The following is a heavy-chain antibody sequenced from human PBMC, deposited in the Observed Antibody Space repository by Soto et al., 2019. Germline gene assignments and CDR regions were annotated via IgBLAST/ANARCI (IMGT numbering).Heavy chain of an antibody. V-gene: IGHV1-46*01. CDR1: GYTFTSYY. CDR2: INPSGGST. Sequence: SVKVSCKASGYTFTSYYMHWVRQAPGQGLEWMGIINPSGGSTSYAQKFQGRVTMTRDTSTSTVYMKLSSLRSEDTAVYYCARARSTRVRVNRFNPWGQGNLVAVYS. J-gene: IGHJ5*02. CDR3: ARARSTRVRVNRFNP. D-gene: IGHD3-10*01.